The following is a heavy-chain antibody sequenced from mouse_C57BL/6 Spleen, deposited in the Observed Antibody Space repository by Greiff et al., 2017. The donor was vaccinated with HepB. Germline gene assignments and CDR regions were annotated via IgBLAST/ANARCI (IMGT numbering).Heavy chain of an antibody. Sequence: EVQVVESGGDVVKPGGSLKLSCAASGFTFSSYGMSWVRQTPDKRLEWVATISSGGSYTYYPDSVQGLFTISRDNAKNTLYLQMSSLKSEDTAMYYCARHYSTYSFDYWGQGTTLTVSS. CDR1: GFTFSSYG. D-gene: IGHD2-5*01. CDR2: ISSGGSYT. J-gene: IGHJ2*01. CDR3: ARHYSTYSFDY. V-gene: IGHV5-6*01.